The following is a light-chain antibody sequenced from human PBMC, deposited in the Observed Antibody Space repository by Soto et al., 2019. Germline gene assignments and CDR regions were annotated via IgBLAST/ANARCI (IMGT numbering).Light chain of an antibody. V-gene: IGLV2-8*01. J-gene: IGLJ1*01. Sequence: LTQPPSASGSPGQSVTISCTGTSSDVGGYNYLSWYQHRPGKAPQLIIYEVTKRPSGVPNRFFGSKSGNTASLTVSGLQAEDEADYFCMSYAGMYTYVFGTGTKVTVL. CDR3: MSYAGMYTYV. CDR2: EVT. CDR1: SSDVGGYNY.